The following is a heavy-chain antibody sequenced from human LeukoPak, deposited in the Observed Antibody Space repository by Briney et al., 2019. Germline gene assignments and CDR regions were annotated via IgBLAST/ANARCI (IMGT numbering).Heavy chain of an antibody. CDR3: ARAAVLRGVRHFDL. V-gene: IGHV4-34*01. Sequence: SETLSLTCAVYGGSFSGYYWSWIRQPPGKGLEWIGEINHSGSTNYNPSLKSRVTISVDTSKNQFSLKLSSVTAADTAVYYCARAAVLRGVRHFDLWGRGTLVTVSS. CDR2: INHSGST. J-gene: IGHJ2*01. D-gene: IGHD3-10*01. CDR1: GGSFSGYY.